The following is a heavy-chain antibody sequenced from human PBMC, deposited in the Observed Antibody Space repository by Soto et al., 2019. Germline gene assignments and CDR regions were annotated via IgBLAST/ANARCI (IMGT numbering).Heavy chain of an antibody. CDR2: VSGRGDTT. D-gene: IGHD1-7*01. J-gene: IGHJ4*02. CDR1: KFPFSDFA. V-gene: IGHV3-23*01. Sequence: EVQLLESGGGLVQPGGSLRLSCVASKFPFSDFAMNWVRQAPGKGLEWVSAVSGRGDTTYYADSVNGRFTISRDNSKNMVFLQMNCLRADDTGVYYCAKDLDPITGATVDFWGQGTLVTVSS. CDR3: AKDLDPITGATVDF.